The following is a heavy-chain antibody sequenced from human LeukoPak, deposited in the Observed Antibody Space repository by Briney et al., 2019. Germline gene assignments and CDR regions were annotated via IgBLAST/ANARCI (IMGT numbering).Heavy chain of an antibody. CDR3: ARDAYDSSGYLLDY. J-gene: IGHJ4*02. D-gene: IGHD3-22*01. CDR2: ISYDGSNK. CDR1: GFSFSSHA. V-gene: IGHV3-30-3*01. Sequence: PGGSLRLSCAASGFSFSSHAMHWVRQAPGKGLEWVTVISYDGSNKYYADSVKGRFTISRDNSKNTLYLQMNSLRAEDTAVYYCARDAYDSSGYLLDYWGQGTLVTVSS.